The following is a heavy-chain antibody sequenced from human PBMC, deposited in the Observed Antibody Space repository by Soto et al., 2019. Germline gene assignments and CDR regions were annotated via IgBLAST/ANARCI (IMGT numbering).Heavy chain of an antibody. J-gene: IGHJ5*02. CDR2: IPSRGRP. V-gene: IGHV4-30-4*01. CDR1: GASVAGGSYY. Sequence: QVQLRESGPGLVKPSQTLSLTCSVSGASVAGGSYYWSWVRQPPGKGLEWIGYIPSRGRPFYNPSLTSRGTIPADTSKNQLSLQLTSVTAADTAMYYCARDTYSGYDFGLWGQGTLVTVSS. D-gene: IGHD5-12*01. CDR3: ARDTYSGYDFGL.